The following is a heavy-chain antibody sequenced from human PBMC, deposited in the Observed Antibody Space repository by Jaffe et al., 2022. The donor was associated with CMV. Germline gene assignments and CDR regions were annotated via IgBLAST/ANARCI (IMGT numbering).Heavy chain of an antibody. CDR3: ARQATTVTYFFGMDV. Sequence: EVQLVQSGAEVKKPGESLKISCKGSGYSFTSYWIGWVRQMPGKGLEWMGIIYPGDSDTRYSPSFQGQVTISADKSISTAYLQWSSLKASDTAMYYCARQATTVTYFFGMDVWGQGTTVTVSS. J-gene: IGHJ6*02. D-gene: IGHD4-17*01. CDR1: GYSFTSYW. V-gene: IGHV5-51*01. CDR2: IYPGDSDT.